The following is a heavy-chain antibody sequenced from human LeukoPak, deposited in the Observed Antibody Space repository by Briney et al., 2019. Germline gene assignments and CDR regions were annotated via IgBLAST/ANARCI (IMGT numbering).Heavy chain of an antibody. CDR2: IYTSGST. J-gene: IGHJ4*02. Sequence: SETLSLTFTVSGGSISSYYWSWIRQPAGKGLEWIGRIYTSGSTNYNPSLKSRVTISVDTSKNQFSLKLSSVTAADTAVYYCARMRYSSSSQYYFDYWGQGTLVTVSS. D-gene: IGHD6-6*01. CDR1: GGSISSYY. CDR3: ARMRYSSSSQYYFDY. V-gene: IGHV4-4*07.